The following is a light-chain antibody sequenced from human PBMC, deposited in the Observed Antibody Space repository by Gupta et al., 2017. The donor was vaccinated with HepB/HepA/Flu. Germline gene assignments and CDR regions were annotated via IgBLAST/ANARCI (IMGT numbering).Light chain of an antibody. CDR3: QHRINWPLT. J-gene: IGKJ4*01. V-gene: IGKV3-11*01. CDR2: DAS. Sequence: VLTPSPATLSLSPGESATLYCRASQIIATYLAWYQQKPGQAPRLLIYDASNRAAGIPARFSGSGSGTDFTLTISSLEPEDCGVYYCQHRINWPLTFGGGTKVEIK. CDR1: QIIATY.